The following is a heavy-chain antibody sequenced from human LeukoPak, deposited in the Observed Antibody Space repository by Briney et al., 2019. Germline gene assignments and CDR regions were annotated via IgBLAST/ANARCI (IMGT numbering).Heavy chain of an antibody. CDR1: GFTFSSYS. V-gene: IGHV3-21*01. J-gene: IGHJ5*02. CDR2: ISSSSRYI. D-gene: IGHD6-13*01. Sequence: PGGSLRLSCAASGFTFSSYSMNWVRQAPGKGLEWVSSISSSSRYIYYADSVKGRFTTSRDNAKNSLYLQMNSLRAEDTAVYYCARALIAAAGGDWFDPWGQGTLVTVSS. CDR3: ARALIAAAGGDWFDP.